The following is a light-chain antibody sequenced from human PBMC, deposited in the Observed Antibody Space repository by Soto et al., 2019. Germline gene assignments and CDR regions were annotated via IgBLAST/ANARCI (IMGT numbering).Light chain of an antibody. Sequence: EIVLTQSPATLSMYPGERATLSCRASQSVSTYLAWYQQKPGQAPRLLIYDASISATGIPARFSGSGSGTDFTLTISSLEPEYFAVYYCQQRTSSSFGGGTKVEI. J-gene: IGKJ4*01. CDR3: QQRTSSS. CDR2: DAS. V-gene: IGKV3-11*01. CDR1: QSVSTY.